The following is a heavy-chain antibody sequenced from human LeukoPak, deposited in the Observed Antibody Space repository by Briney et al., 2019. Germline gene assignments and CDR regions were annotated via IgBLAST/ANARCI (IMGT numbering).Heavy chain of an antibody. CDR2: ISYDGYTK. CDR1: GFTFSTYA. Sequence: GGSLRLSCAASGFTFSTYAMHWVRQAPGKGLEWVAVISYDGYTKYYADSVKGRFTISRDNSKNTLFLQMNSLRAEDTAVYYCAREDGSQLDYWGRGTLVTVSS. J-gene: IGHJ4*02. V-gene: IGHV3-30-3*01. CDR3: AREDGSQLDY. D-gene: IGHD1-26*01.